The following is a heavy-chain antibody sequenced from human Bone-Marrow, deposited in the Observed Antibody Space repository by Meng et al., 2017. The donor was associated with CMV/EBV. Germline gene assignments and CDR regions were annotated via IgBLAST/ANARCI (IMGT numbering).Heavy chain of an antibody. Sequence: GESLKISCASSGFTFISYDMHWVRQAPGKGLEWGGVIGYDGSNKYYADSVKGRFTIPRDNSRNTLYLQMNGLRVEDTVVYYCARGRRGSRWPDYYYGMDVWGQGPTVTGSS. J-gene: IGHJ6*02. V-gene: IGHV3-33*01. CDR1: GFTFISYD. D-gene: IGHD5-24*01. CDR3: ARGRRGSRWPDYYYGMDV. CDR2: IGYDGSNK.